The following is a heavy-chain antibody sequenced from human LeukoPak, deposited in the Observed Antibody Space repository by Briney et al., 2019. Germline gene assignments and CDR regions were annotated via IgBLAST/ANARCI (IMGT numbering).Heavy chain of an antibody. Sequence: PGGSLRLSCAASGFTFSSYGMHWVRQAPGKGLEWVAVIWYGGSNKYYADSVKGRFTISRDNSKNTLYLQMNSLRAEDTAVYYCAKGGYCSSTSCYLYYFDYWGQGTLVTVSS. CDR2: IWYGGSNK. D-gene: IGHD2-2*01. CDR3: AKGGYCSSTSCYLYYFDY. CDR1: GFTFSSYG. V-gene: IGHV3-30*02. J-gene: IGHJ4*02.